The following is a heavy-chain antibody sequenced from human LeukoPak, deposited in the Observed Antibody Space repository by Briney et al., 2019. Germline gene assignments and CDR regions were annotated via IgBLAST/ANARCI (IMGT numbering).Heavy chain of an antibody. CDR1: GFTFSSYG. Sequence: GGSLRLSCAASGFTFSSYGMHWVRQAPGKGLEWVAAISYDGPNKNYADSVKGRFTISRDNSKNTLYLQMNSLRAEDTAVYYCARGLRIAVAGNIDYWGQGTLVTVSS. CDR3: ARGLRIAVAGNIDY. J-gene: IGHJ4*02. CDR2: ISYDGPNK. V-gene: IGHV3-30*19. D-gene: IGHD6-19*01.